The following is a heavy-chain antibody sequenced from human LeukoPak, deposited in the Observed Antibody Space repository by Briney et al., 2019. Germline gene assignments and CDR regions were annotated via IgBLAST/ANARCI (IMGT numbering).Heavy chain of an antibody. CDR2: IYYSGST. CDR1: GGSISSGGYY. V-gene: IGHV4-31*03. J-gene: IGHJ5*02. Sequence: SETLSLTCTVSGGSISSGGYYWSWICQHPGKGLEWIGYIYYSGSTYYNPSLKSRVTISVDTSKNQFSLKLSSVTAADTAVYYCARDIAARPGWFDPWGQGTLVTVSS. CDR3: ARDIAARPGWFDP. D-gene: IGHD6-6*01.